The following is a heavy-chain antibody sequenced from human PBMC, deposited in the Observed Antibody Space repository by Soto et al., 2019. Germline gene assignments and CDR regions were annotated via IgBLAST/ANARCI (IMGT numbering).Heavy chain of an antibody. D-gene: IGHD4-17*01. Sequence: GGSLRLSCAASGFTFNNYAMNWVRQAPGRGLEWVSIISPNGDSTYYADSVKGRFTISRDNSQNTVFLQMNSLRAEDTAIYVXAXXXITDYLXXXPYLWGQGKLVTGS. CDR2: ISPNGDST. CDR3: AXXXITDYLXXXPYL. J-gene: IGHJ3*01. V-gene: IGHV3-23*01. CDR1: GFTFNNYA.